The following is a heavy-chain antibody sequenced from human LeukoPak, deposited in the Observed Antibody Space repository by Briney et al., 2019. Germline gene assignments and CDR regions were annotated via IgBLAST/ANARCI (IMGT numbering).Heavy chain of an antibody. CDR2: ITSTSSFI. J-gene: IGHJ4*02. D-gene: IGHD5-12*01. CDR3: TSEVATIEGKFDY. Sequence: GGSLRLSCAASGFTFRTYTMNWVRQAPGKGLEWVSSITSTSSFIFYADSVQGRFTISRDNAKNSLYLQMDSLRAEGTAVYYCTSEVATIEGKFDYWGQGTLVTVSS. V-gene: IGHV3-21*01. CDR1: GFTFRTYT.